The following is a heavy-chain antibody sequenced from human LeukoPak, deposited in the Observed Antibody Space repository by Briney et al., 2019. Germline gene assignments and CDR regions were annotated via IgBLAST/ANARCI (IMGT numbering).Heavy chain of an antibody. D-gene: IGHD3-16*01. CDR1: GFTFSIYA. CDR3: AKRGSVPAVTISHFDY. J-gene: IGHJ4*02. CDR2: ISGSGGGT. Sequence: GGSLRLSCAASGFTFSIYAMSWVRQAPGKGLEWVSAISGSGGGTYYADSVKGRFTISRDNSKNTLYLQMNSLRAEDTAVYYCAKRGSVPAVTISHFDYWGQGTLVTVSS. V-gene: IGHV3-23*01.